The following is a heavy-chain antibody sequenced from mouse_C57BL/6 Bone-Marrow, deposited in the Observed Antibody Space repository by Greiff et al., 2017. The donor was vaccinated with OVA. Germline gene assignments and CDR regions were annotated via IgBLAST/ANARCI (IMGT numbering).Heavy chain of an antibody. D-gene: IGHD2-12*01. V-gene: IGHV5-17*01. CDR2: ISSGSSTI. Sequence: EVKVVESGGGLVKPGGSLKLSCAASGFTFSDYGMHWVRQAPEKGLEWVAYISSGSSTIYYADTVKGRFTISRDNAKNTLFLQMTRLRSEDTAMYYCARKYYTPGYFDVWGTGTTVTVSS. CDR1: GFTFSDYG. J-gene: IGHJ1*03. CDR3: ARKYYTPGYFDV.